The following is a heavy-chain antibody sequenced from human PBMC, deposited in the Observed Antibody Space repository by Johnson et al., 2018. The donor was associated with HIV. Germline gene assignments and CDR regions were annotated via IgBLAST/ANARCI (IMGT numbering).Heavy chain of an antibody. Sequence: QVQVVESGGGVVQPGRSLRFSCVASGFSFSDYYMSWIRQAPGKGLEWVSYISSSGNTRYYGDSVNGRFTISRDNAKNSLYLQMNSLRAEDTAVYHCARNRWIGLDAFDIWGQGTMVTVSS. CDR1: GFSFSDYY. V-gene: IGHV3-11*04. CDR3: ARNRWIGLDAFDI. CDR2: ISSSGNTR. D-gene: IGHD5-24*01. J-gene: IGHJ3*02.